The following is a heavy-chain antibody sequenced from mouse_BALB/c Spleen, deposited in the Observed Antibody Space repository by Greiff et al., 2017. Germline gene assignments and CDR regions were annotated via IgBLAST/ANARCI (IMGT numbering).Heavy chain of an antibody. CDR1: GFSLTSYG. CDR2: IWRGGST. J-gene: IGHJ4*01. CDR3: AKKDGPYYGLYYYAMDY. D-gene: IGHD2-10*01. V-gene: IGHV2-5-1*01. Sequence: QVQLQQSGPSLVQPSQSLSITCTVSGFSLTSYGVHWVRQSPGKGLEWLGVIWRGGSTDYNAAFMSRLSITKDNSKSQVFFKMNSLQADDTAIYYCAKKDGPYYGLYYYAMDYWGQGTSVTVSS.